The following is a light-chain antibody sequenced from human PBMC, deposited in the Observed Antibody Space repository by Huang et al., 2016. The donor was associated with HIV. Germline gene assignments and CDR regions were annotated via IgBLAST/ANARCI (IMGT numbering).Light chain of an antibody. CDR2: GAS. CDR3: QQTFTAPPEDT. Sequence: DIEMTQSPSSLSASIGDRVTIACRAGQKINTYINWFQQKPGEAPKLLVYGASYLHTGVPSRFRASVSGTYFTLTISSLQPDDFGTYFCQQTFTAPPEDTFGRGTKLEI. CDR1: QKINTY. V-gene: IGKV1-39*01. J-gene: IGKJ2*01.